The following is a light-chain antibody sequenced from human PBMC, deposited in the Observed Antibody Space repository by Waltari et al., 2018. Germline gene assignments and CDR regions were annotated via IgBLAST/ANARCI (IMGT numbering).Light chain of an antibody. CDR2: DVS. J-gene: IGLJ2*01. CDR3: CSYRSGSTLL. CDR1: SSNAGGYNY. V-gene: IGLV2-11*01. Sequence: QAALTQPPSVSKSLGQSVTISCTGTSSNAGGYNYFSWYQQHPGTAPRLRIYDVSERPSGFSDRFSGSKSGNTASLTISGLQAEDEADYYCCSYRSGSTLLFGGGTRLTVL.